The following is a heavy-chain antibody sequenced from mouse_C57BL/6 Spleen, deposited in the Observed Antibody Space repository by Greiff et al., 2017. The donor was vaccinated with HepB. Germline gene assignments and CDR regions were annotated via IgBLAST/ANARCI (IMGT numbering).Heavy chain of an antibody. CDR3: ARYDDYDFYAMDY. J-gene: IGHJ4*01. Sequence: VMLVESGPELVKPGASVKISCKASGYAFSSSWMNWVKQRPGKGLEWIGRIYPGDGDTNYNGKFKGKATLTADKSSSPAYMQLSSLTSEDSAVYFCARYDDYDFYAMDYWGQGTSVTVSS. CDR2: IYPGDGDT. CDR1: GYAFSSSW. D-gene: IGHD2-4*01. V-gene: IGHV1-82*01.